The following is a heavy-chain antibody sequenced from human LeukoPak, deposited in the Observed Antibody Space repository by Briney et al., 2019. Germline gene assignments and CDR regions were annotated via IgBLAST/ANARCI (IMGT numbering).Heavy chain of an antibody. CDR2: FDPEDGET. Sequence: ASVNVSCKVSGYTLTELSMHWVRQAPGKGLEWMGGFDPEDGETIYAQKFQGRVTMTEDTSTDTAYMELSSLRSEDTAVYYCATGAGGWRDFDYWGQGTLVTVSS. J-gene: IGHJ4*02. V-gene: IGHV1-24*01. D-gene: IGHD6-19*01. CDR3: ATGAGGWRDFDY. CDR1: GYTLTELS.